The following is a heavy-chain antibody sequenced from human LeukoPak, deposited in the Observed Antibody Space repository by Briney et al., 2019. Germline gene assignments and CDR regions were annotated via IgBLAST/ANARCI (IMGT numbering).Heavy chain of an antibody. Sequence: SETLSLTCTVSGGSISSSSYYWGWIRQPPRKGLEWIGSIYYSGSTYYNPSLKSRVTISVDTSKNQFSLKLSSVTAADTAVYYCARHEFSSGWYRPSGYWGQGTLVTVSS. CDR1: GGSISSSSYY. V-gene: IGHV4-39*01. J-gene: IGHJ4*02. CDR3: ARHEFSSGWYRPSGY. CDR2: IYYSGST. D-gene: IGHD6-19*01.